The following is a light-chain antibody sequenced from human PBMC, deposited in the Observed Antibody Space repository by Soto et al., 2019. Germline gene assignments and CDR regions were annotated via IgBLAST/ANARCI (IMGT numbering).Light chain of an antibody. CDR2: GAS. Sequence: EVVVTQSPATLSVSPGERATLSCRASQSVSSNLAWYQQKPGHAPRLLIYGASTRASGIPDRFSGNGSGTEFTLTISSLQSEDFAVYYCQQYNNWPPWTFGQGTKVDIK. CDR1: QSVSSN. J-gene: IGKJ1*01. V-gene: IGKV3D-15*01. CDR3: QQYNNWPPWT.